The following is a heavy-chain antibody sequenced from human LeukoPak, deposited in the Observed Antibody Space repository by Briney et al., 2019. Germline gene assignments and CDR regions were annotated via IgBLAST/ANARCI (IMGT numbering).Heavy chain of an antibody. Sequence: PGGSLRLSCAASGFTFSSYSMNWVRQAPGKGLEWVSSINSSSSYIYYADSVKGRFTISRDNAKNSLYLQMNSLRAEDTAVYYCARDRARGYGMDVWGQGTTVTVSS. CDR1: GFTFSSYS. CDR2: INSSSSYI. CDR3: ARDRARGYGMDV. J-gene: IGHJ6*02. V-gene: IGHV3-21*01.